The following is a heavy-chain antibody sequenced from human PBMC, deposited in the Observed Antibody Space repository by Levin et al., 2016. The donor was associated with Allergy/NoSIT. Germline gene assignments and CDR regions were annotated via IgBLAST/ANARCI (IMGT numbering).Heavy chain of an antibody. J-gene: IGHJ4*02. CDR2: IWYDGSNR. CDR3: VRVGGVGYSGYGFDY. V-gene: IGHV3-33*01. D-gene: IGHD5-12*01. Sequence: WIRQPPGKGLEWVAVIWYDGSNRLYADSVKGRFTISRDNSRNTLYLQMNSLRTEDTAVYYCVRVGGVGYSGYGFDYWGQGTLVTVSS.